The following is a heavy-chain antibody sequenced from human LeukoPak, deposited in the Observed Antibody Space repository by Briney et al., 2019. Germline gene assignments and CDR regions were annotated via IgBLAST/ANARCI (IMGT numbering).Heavy chain of an antibody. CDR1: GGSISSYY. Sequence: SETLSLTCTVSGGSISSYYWSWIRQPPGKGLEWIGYIYYSGSTNYNPSLKSRVTISVDTSKNQFSLKLTSVTAADTAIYYCASVRGYSSGWYASGFDPWGQGALVTVSS. CDR2: IYYSGST. J-gene: IGHJ5*02. CDR3: ASVRGYSSGWYASGFDP. D-gene: IGHD6-19*01. V-gene: IGHV4-59*08.